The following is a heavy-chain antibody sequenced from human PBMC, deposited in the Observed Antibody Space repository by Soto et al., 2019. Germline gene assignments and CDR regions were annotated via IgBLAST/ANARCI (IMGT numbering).Heavy chain of an antibody. CDR1: GYTFSRYG. J-gene: IGHJ3*02. V-gene: IGHV1-18*04. Sequence: ASVKVSCKASGYTFSRYGISWVRQAPGQGLEWMGWINPYNGNTNYAQKLQIRFTMTTDTSTSTAYMELRSLRSDDTAVYYCARFRDCSGGSCYSLLDDAFDIWGQGTMVTVSS. CDR3: ARFRDCSGGSCYSLLDDAFDI. CDR2: INPYNGNT. D-gene: IGHD2-15*01.